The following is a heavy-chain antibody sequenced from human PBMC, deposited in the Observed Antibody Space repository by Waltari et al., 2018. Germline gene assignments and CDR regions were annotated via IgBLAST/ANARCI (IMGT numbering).Heavy chain of an antibody. Sequence: QVQLVESGGGVVQPGGSLRLSCAASGFTFSPYGMHWVRPAPGKGLEWVAFIRYDGSDKCYADSVKGRFTISRDNSMHTLYLQMNSLRAEDTAVYYCAREGSSDYGTNSLGAFDIWGQGTMVTVSS. CDR2: IRYDGSDK. J-gene: IGHJ3*02. D-gene: IGHD2-8*01. CDR3: AREGSSDYGTNSLGAFDI. V-gene: IGHV3-30*02. CDR1: GFTFSPYG.